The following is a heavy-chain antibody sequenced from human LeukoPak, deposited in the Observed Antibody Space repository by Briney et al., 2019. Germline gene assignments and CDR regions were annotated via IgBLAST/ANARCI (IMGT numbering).Heavy chain of an antibody. Sequence: SETLSLTCAVSGYSISSGYYWGWIRQPPGKGLEWIGSIYHSGSTYYNPSLKSQVTISVDTAKNQFSLKLSSVTAADTAVYYCARRVGYFDYWGQGTLVTVSS. CDR1: GYSISSGYY. V-gene: IGHV4-38-2*01. CDR3: ARRVGYFDY. J-gene: IGHJ4*02. CDR2: IYHSGST. D-gene: IGHD1-26*01.